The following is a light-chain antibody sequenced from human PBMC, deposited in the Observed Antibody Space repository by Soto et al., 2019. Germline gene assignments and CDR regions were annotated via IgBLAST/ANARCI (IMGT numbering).Light chain of an antibody. CDR1: SSDVGGYNY. Sequence: QSALTQPASVSGSPGQSITFSCTGTSSDVGGYNYVSWYQQHPGTAPKLMIYEVSNRPSGVSNRFSGSTSGNTASLTISGLQAEDEADYYCCSYATTHTWMFGGGTKVTVL. V-gene: IGLV2-14*01. J-gene: IGLJ3*02. CDR3: CSYATTHTWM. CDR2: EVS.